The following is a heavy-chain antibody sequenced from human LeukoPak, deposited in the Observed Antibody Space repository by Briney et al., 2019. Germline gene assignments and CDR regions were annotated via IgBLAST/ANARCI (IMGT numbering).Heavy chain of an antibody. CDR3: ARDLGRFGELLVDY. Sequence: GGSLRLSCGASGFTFNNCAMGWVRQAPVKGLEWVSVISGTGANTFYADSVKGRFTISRDNSKNTLYLQMNSLRAEDTAVYYCARDLGRFGELLVDYWGQGTLVTVSS. CDR2: ISGTGANT. J-gene: IGHJ4*02. CDR1: GFTFNNCA. D-gene: IGHD3-10*01. V-gene: IGHV3-23*01.